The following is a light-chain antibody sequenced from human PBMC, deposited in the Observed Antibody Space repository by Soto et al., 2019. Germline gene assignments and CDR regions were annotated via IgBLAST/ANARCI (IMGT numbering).Light chain of an antibody. V-gene: IGKV3-11*01. J-gene: IGKJ5*01. CDR1: QSVSNNY. CDR2: GAS. Sequence: EIVLTQSPGTLSLSPGERATLSCRASQSVSNNYLAWYQQKPGQAPRLLIYGASNRATGIPDRFSGSGSGTDFTLTISSLEPEDFAVYYCQQRSNGPPITFGQGTRM. CDR3: QQRSNGPPIT.